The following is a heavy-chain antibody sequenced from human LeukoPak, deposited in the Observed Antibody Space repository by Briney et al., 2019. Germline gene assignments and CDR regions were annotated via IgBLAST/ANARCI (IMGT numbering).Heavy chain of an antibody. D-gene: IGHD5-24*01. Sequence: SVKVSCKASGGTFSSYAISWVRQAPGQGLEWMGGIIPIFGTANYAQKFQGRVTITADESTSTAYMELSSLRSENTAVYYCARDQMVVATFTLDAFDIWGQGTMVTVSS. V-gene: IGHV1-69*13. J-gene: IGHJ3*02. CDR3: ARDQMVVATFTLDAFDI. CDR2: IIPIFGTA. CDR1: GGTFSSYA.